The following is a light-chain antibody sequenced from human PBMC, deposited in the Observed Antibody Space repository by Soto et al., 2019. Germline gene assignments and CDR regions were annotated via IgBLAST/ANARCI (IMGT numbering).Light chain of an antibody. V-gene: IGKV3-20*01. CDR1: QSVSSSY. CDR2: AAS. J-gene: IGKJ2*01. CDR3: QQYGSSPRT. Sequence: EIVLTQSPGTLSLSPGERATLSCRASQSVSSSYLAWYQQKPGQAPRLLIYAASSRATGIPDRFSGSGSGTDFPLTIRRLEPEDFAVYYCQQYGSSPRTFGQGTKLEIK.